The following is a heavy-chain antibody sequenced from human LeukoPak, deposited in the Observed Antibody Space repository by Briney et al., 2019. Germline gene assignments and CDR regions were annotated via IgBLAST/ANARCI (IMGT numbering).Heavy chain of an antibody. CDR2: INPSGGST. CDR3: ASRWVVPAAPSRGDYYYMDV. D-gene: IGHD2-2*01. Sequence: ASVEVSCKASGYTFTSYYMHWVRQAPGQGLEWMGIINPSGGSTSYAQKFQGRVTMTRDTSTSTVYMELSSLRSEDTAVYYCASRWVVPAAPSRGDYYYMDVWGKGTTVTVSS. J-gene: IGHJ6*03. CDR1: GYTFTSYY. V-gene: IGHV1-46*01.